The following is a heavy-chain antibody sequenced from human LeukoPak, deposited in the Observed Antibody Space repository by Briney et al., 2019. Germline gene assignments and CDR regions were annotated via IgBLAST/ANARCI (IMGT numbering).Heavy chain of an antibody. J-gene: IGHJ3*02. Sequence: GGSLRLSCAASGFTFSSYWMHWVRQVPGKGLVWVARINSDGSTTSYADSVKGRFTISRDNAKNTLYLQMNSLRAEDTAVYYCARDMGTDDAFDIWGQGTMVTVSS. D-gene: IGHD7-27*01. CDR3: ARDMGTDDAFDI. CDR2: INSDGSTT. CDR1: GFTFSSYW. V-gene: IGHV3-74*01.